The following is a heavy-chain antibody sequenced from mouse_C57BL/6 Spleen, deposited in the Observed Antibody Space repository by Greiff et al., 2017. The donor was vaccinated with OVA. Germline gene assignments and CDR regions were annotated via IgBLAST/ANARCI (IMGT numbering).Heavy chain of an antibody. V-gene: IGHV5-9-1*02. J-gene: IGHJ1*03. D-gene: IGHD4-1*01. CDR2: ISSGGDYI. Sequence: EVQLVESGAGLVKPGGSLKLSCAASGFTFSSYAMSWVRQTPEKRLEWVAYISSGGDYIYYADTVKGRFTISSDKSRNTLYLQMSSLKSEDTAMYYCTRVGTGTAYWYVDVWGTGTTVTVSS. CDR3: TRVGTGTAYWYVDV. CDR1: GFTFSSYA.